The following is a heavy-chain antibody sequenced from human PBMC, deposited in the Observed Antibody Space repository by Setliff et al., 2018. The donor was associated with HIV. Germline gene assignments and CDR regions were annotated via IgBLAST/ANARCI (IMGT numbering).Heavy chain of an antibody. V-gene: IGHV4-61*08. Sequence: SETLSLTCSVTGGSIGSSGYYWSWIRQPPGKGLEWVGHIYSTGDTNYNPSLKSRVTLSADTSKNQLSLSLTSVTAADTAVYYCARVRLTMIMMVDYFDQWGQGTLVTVS. CDR2: IYSTGDT. CDR3: ARVRLTMIMMVDYFDQ. CDR1: GGSIGSSGYY. J-gene: IGHJ4*02. D-gene: IGHD3-22*01.